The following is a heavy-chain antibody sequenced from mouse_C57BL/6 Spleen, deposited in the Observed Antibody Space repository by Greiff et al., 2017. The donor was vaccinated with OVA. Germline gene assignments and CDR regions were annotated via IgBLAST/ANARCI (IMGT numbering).Heavy chain of an antibody. D-gene: IGHD4-1*01. Sequence: QVQLQQPGAELVRPGTSVKMSCKASGYTFTHYWIGWAKQRPGHGLEWIGDIYPGGGSTNYNEKLKGKATLTAAKSSSTAYMQFSSLTSEYSAIYDCARGGTGTKALFDYWGQGTTLTVSS. CDR1: GYTFTHYW. J-gene: IGHJ2*01. CDR3: ARGGTGTKALFDY. CDR2: IYPGGGST. V-gene: IGHV1-63*01.